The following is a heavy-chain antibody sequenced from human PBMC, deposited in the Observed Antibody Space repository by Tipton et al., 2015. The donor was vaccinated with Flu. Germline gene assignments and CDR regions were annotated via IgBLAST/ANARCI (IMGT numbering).Heavy chain of an antibody. Sequence: TLSLTCTVSGGSISSYYWSWIRQPPGKGLEWIGYIYYSGSTNYNPSLKSRVTISVDTSKNQFSLKLSSVTAADTAVYYCATGHGGFYYYYYMDVWGKGTTVTVSS. D-gene: IGHD3-16*01. CDR1: GGSISSYY. V-gene: IGHV4-59*07. CDR2: IYYSGST. CDR3: ATGHGGFYYYYYMDV. J-gene: IGHJ6*03.